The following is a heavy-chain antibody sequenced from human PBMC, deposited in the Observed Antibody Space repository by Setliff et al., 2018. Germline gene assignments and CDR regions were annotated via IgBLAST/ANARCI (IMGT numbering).Heavy chain of an antibody. CDR1: GASISSGTYY. V-gene: IGHV4-39*07. CDR3: ARMTGFAYMDV. Sequence: SETLSLTCTVSGASISSGTYYWAWIRQPPGKGLEWIGRIHYRGTTYSNASLASRLTISVDTSKNQFSLKLRSVTAADTAVYYCARMTGFAYMDVWGKGTPVTVSS. J-gene: IGHJ6*03. CDR2: IHYRGTT.